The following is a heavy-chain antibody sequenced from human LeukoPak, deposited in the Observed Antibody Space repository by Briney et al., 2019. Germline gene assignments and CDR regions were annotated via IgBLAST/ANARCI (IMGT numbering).Heavy chain of an antibody. CDR2: IYYGGSA. Sequence: SETLSLTCAVSGGSISTYYWNWIRQPPGKGLEWIGYIYYGGSAIYNPSLKSRVTISVDRSKNQFSPKLNSVTAADTAVYFCALAPNSNWFDFWGPGILVTVSS. J-gene: IGHJ5*01. D-gene: IGHD2-8*01. CDR3: ALAPNSNWFDF. CDR1: GGSISTYY. V-gene: IGHV4-59*08.